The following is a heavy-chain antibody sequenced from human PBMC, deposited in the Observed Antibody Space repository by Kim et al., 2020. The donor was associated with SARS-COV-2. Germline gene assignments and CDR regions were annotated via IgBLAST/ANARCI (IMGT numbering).Heavy chain of an antibody. CDR2: IWYDGSEK. CDR1: GFSFNNYA. CDR3: AKDRRPTDGNSYSPYYFAY. Sequence: GGSLRLSCAASGFSFNNYAMYWVRQAPGKGLEWVAVIWYDGSEKYYAGSVKGRFTISRDNSKNTLYLQMNSLRAADTAVYYCAKDRRPTDGNSYSPYYFAYWGQGTLVTVSS. V-gene: IGHV3-33*06. D-gene: IGHD3-10*01. J-gene: IGHJ4*02.